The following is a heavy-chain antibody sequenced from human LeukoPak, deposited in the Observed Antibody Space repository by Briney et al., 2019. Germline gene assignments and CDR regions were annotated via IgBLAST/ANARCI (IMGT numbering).Heavy chain of an antibody. D-gene: IGHD6-19*01. Sequence: PSETLSLTCTVSGGSISSSSDYWGWIRQPPGKGLEWIGSISFRGTTYYSPPLKSRVTIIEDTSKKQFSLKLSSVTAADTAIYYCATYTSAWGYFDFWGQGTLVTVSS. CDR1: GGSISSSSDY. CDR2: ISFRGTT. CDR3: ATYTSAWGYFDF. V-gene: IGHV4-39*01. J-gene: IGHJ4*02.